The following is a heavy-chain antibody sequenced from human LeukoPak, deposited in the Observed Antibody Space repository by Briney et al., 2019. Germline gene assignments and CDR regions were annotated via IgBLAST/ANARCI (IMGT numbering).Heavy chain of an antibody. D-gene: IGHD4-17*01. CDR3: ARLDYGDYYFDY. CDR1: GGSISSSSYY. Sequence: PSETLSLTCTVSGGSISSSSYYWGWIRQPPGKGLEWIGSIYYSGSTYYNPSLKSRVTISVDTSKNQFSLKLSSVTAADTAVYYCARLDYGDYYFDYWGQGTLVTVSS. J-gene: IGHJ4*02. CDR2: IYYSGST. V-gene: IGHV4-39*01.